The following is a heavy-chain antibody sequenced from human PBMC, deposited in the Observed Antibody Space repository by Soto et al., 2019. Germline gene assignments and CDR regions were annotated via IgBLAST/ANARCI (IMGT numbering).Heavy chain of an antibody. CDR3: AKTAETVAGTVYGY. J-gene: IGHJ4*02. CDR2: IGGSGGST. D-gene: IGHD6-19*01. CDR1: GFTFSNYA. V-gene: IGHV3-23*01. Sequence: GGSLRLSCAASGFTFSNYAMGWVRQSPGKGLEWVSGIGGSGGSTYADSVKGRFTISRDNSKTTLYLQMNSLRAEDTAVYYCAKTAETVAGTVYGYWGQGTLVTVSS.